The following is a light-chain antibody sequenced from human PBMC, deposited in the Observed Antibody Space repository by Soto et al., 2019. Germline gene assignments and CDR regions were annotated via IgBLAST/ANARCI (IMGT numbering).Light chain of an antibody. CDR3: QSYDSSLSGVV. Sequence: QSVLTQPPSVSGAPGQRVTISCTGSSSNIGAGYDVHWYQQLPGTAPKLLIYGNSNRLSGVPDRFSGSKSGTSASLAITGLQAEDEADYYCQSYDSSLSGVVFGGGTKVIVL. J-gene: IGLJ2*01. CDR1: SSNIGAGYD. V-gene: IGLV1-40*01. CDR2: GNS.